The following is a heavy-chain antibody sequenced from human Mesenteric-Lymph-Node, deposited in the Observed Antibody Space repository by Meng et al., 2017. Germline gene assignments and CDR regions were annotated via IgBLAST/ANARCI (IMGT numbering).Heavy chain of an antibody. J-gene: IGHJ4*02. Sequence: VQPQQSGLGLVKPSQTLSLTCAISGDSVSSNIAAWNWIRQSPSRGLEWLGRTYYRSKWYNDYAVSVKSRITINPDTSKNQFSLQLNSVTPEDTAVYYCAGSSGYYIGYYFDYWGQGTLVTVSS. V-gene: IGHV6-1*01. CDR1: GDSVSSNIAA. D-gene: IGHD3-22*01. CDR3: AGSSGYYIGYYFDY. CDR2: TYYRSKWYN.